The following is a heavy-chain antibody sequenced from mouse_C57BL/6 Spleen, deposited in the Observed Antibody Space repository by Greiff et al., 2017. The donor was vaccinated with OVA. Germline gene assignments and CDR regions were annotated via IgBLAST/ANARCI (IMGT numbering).Heavy chain of an antibody. CDR2: IYPGDGDT. J-gene: IGHJ4*01. CDR3: AYSNYVYYAMDY. Sequence: QVQLKQSGAELVKPGASVKISCKASGYAFSSYWMNWVKQRPGKGLEWIGQIYPGDGDTNYNGKFKGKATLTADKSSSTAYMQLSSLTSEDSAVYCCAYSNYVYYAMDYWGQGTSVTVSS. D-gene: IGHD2-5*01. V-gene: IGHV1-80*01. CDR1: GYAFSSYW.